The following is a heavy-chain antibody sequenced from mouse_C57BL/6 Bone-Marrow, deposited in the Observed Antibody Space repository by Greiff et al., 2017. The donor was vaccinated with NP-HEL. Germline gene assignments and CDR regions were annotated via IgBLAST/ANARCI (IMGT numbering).Heavy chain of an antibody. J-gene: IGHJ1*03. V-gene: IGHV1-81*01. Sequence: VQLQESGAELARPGASVKLSCKASGYTFTSYGISWVKQRTGQGLEWIGEIYPRSGNTYYNEKFKGKATLTADKSSSTAYMELRSLTSEDSAVYFCARSRAYYYGSSYVWWYFDVWGTGTTVTVSS. CDR3: ARSRAYYYGSSYVWWYFDV. CDR2: IYPRSGNT. CDR1: GYTFTSYG. D-gene: IGHD1-1*01.